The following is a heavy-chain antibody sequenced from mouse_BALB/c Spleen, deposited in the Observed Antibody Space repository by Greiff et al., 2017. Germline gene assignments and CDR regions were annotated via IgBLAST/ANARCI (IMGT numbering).Heavy chain of an antibody. Sequence: EVQLQQSGPELVKPGASVKMSCKASGYTFTSYVMHWVKQKPGQGLEWIGYINPYTDGTKYNEKFKGKATLTSDKSSSTAYMELSSLTSEDSAVYYCARASFPNWDEGTWYAMDYWGQGTSVTVSS. V-gene: IGHV1-14*01. D-gene: IGHD4-1*02. J-gene: IGHJ4*01. CDR3: ARASFPNWDEGTWYAMDY. CDR2: INPYTDGT. CDR1: GYTFTSYV.